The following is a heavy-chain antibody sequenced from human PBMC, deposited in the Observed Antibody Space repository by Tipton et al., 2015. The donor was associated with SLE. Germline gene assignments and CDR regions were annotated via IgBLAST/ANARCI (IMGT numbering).Heavy chain of an antibody. CDR2: IYYSGST. V-gene: IGHV4-30-4*08. J-gene: IGHJ4*02. D-gene: IGHD3-22*01. Sequence: LRLSCTVSGGSISSGDYYWSWIRQPPGKGLEWIGYIYYSGSTYYNPSLKSRVTISVDTSKNQFSLKLSSVTAADTAVYYCARGRYYDSSGLGYWGQGTLVTVSS. CDR1: GGSISSGDYY. CDR3: ARGRYYDSSGLGY.